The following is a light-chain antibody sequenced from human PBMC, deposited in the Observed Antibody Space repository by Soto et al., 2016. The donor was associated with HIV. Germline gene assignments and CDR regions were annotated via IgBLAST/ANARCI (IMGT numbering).Light chain of an antibody. CDR3: QLWHTTTHLVL. CDR1: NIALTR. V-gene: IGLV3-21*03. CDR2: DDT. J-gene: IGLJ2*01. Sequence: SYVLTQPPSVSVAPGKTATITCGGNNIALTRVHWYQQKPGQAPVLVVHDDTDRPSGIPERLSGSNSGNTATLTIRRVEAGDEADYYCQLWHTTTHLVLFGGGTRLTVL.